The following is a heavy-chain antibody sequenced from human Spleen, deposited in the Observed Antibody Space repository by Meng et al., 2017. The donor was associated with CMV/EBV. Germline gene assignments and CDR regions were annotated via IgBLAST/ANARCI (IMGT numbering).Heavy chain of an antibody. CDR3: ARDPRAGAHFDY. D-gene: IGHD3-10*01. CDR1: GFTFSNYW. V-gene: IGHV3-74*03. J-gene: IGHJ4*02. Sequence: GESLKISCAASGFTFSNYWMQWVRQAPGKGLVWVSYINGDESSTTYADSVKGRFTISRENAKNTLYLQMNSLRVEDTAVYYCARDPRAGAHFDYWGQGTLVTVSS. CDR2: INGDESST.